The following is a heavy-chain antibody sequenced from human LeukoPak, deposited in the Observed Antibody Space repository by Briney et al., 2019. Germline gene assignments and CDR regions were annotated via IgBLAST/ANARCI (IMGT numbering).Heavy chain of an antibody. J-gene: IGHJ4*02. V-gene: IGHV4-4*07. CDR3: ARSSLYYYDSSGYYVDDY. CDR1: GGSISSYY. D-gene: IGHD3-22*01. CDR2: IYTSGST. Sequence: PSETLSLTCTVSGGSISSYYWSWIRQPAGKGLEWIGRIYTSGSTNYNPSLKSRVTMSVDTSKNQFSLKLSSVTAADTSVYYCARSSLYYYDSSGYYVDDYWGQGTLVTVSS.